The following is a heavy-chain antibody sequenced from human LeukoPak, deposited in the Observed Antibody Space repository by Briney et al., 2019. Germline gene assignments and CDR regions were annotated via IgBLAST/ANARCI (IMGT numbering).Heavy chain of an antibody. Sequence: KSSETLSLTCAVSDESFSGYYWSWIRQSPGKGLEWIGDINHSGSTDYNPSLRSRVTISVDTSKSQFSLILTSVTAADTALYYCARHLMVRGARTYYFDYWGQGSLVTVSS. J-gene: IGHJ4*02. V-gene: IGHV4-34*01. CDR1: DESFSGYY. CDR3: ARHLMVRGARTYYFDY. CDR2: INHSGST. D-gene: IGHD3-10*01.